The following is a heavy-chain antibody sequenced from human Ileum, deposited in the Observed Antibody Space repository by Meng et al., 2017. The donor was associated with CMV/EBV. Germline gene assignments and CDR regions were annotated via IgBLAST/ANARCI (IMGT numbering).Heavy chain of an antibody. J-gene: IGHJ4*02. D-gene: IGHD3-3*01. CDR3: AKPRRTIFGVVPSPPDY. CDR1: GFTFSSYG. CDR2: IRYDGSNK. Sequence: GGSLRLSCAASGFTFSSYGMHWVRQAPGKGLEWVAFIRYDGSNKYYADSVKGRFTISRDNSKNTLYLQMNSLRAEDTAVYYCAKPRRTIFGVVPSPPDYWGQGTLVTVSS. V-gene: IGHV3-30*02.